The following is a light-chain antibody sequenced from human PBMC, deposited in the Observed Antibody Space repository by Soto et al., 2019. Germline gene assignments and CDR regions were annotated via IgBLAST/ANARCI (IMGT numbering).Light chain of an antibody. CDR3: QVWDSSSDHFV. CDR2: DDR. J-gene: IGLJ1*01. Sequence: SYALTQPPSVSVAPGQTARITCGGHNIRSKSVHWYHQKPGQAPVLVVYDDRDRPSGIPERFSGSNSGNTATLTISRVEAGDEAEYYCQVWDSSSDHFVFGTGTKVTVL. V-gene: IGLV3-21*02. CDR1: NIRSKS.